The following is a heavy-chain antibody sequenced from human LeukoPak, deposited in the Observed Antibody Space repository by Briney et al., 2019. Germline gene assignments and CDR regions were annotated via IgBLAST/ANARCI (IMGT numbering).Heavy chain of an antibody. D-gene: IGHD6-19*01. CDR3: TTAGTYSSGWYWVDY. V-gene: IGHV3-15*01. J-gene: IGHJ4*02. CDR2: IKSKTDGGTT. Sequence: GGSLRLSCAASGFTFSNAWMSWVRQAPGKGLEWVGRIKSKTDGGTTDYAAPVKGRFTISRDDSKNTLYLQMSSLKTEDTAVYYCTTAGTYSSGWYWVDYWGQGTLVTVSS. CDR1: GFTFSNAW.